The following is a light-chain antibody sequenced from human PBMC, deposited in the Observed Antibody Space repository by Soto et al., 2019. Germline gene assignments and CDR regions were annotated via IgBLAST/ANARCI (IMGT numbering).Light chain of an antibody. CDR2: DNN. CDR1: SSNIGKNY. Sequence: QSALTQPPSMSAAPGQKVTFSCSGSSSNIGKNYVSWYQQFPGTAPKLLIYDNNKRPSGIPDRFSGSKSGTSATLGITGLQTGDEADYFCGTWDNSLSVVVFGGGTKVTVL. J-gene: IGLJ2*01. CDR3: GTWDNSLSVVV. V-gene: IGLV1-51*01.